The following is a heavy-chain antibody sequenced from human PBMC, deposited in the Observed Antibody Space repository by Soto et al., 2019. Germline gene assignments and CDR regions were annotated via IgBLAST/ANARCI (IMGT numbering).Heavy chain of an antibody. Sequence: QVKLVQSGPEVKKPGASEQVSCKTSGYTFYSYDITWVRQANGQGLEWMGTTSVYNGDSNVAQNLQGRVTMTIDKSTVTAYMDLKNLTSDDTAVYYVARDRATETIERALGDWGQGTLVTGSS. CDR1: GYTFYSYD. J-gene: IGHJ4*02. D-gene: IGHD4-17*01. CDR2: TSVYNGDS. V-gene: IGHV1-18*01. CDR3: ARDRATETIERALGD.